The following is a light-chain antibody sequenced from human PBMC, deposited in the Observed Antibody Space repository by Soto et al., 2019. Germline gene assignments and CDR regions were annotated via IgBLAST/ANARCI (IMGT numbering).Light chain of an antibody. CDR1: QGVGNNY. CDR2: GAS. J-gene: IGKJ1*01. CDR3: QQYATSPLT. Sequence: EILLTQSPGTLSLSPGERVTLTCRASQGVGNNYLAWYQQKPGQAPRLLVHGASNRATGIPDRFSGSGSETDFTLTISRLEPEDFAVYYCQQYATSPLTFGQGTKMEIK. V-gene: IGKV3-20*01.